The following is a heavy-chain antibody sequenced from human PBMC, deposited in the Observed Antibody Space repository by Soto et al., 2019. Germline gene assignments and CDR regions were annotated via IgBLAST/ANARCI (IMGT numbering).Heavy chain of an antibody. CDR1: GFTFSSYS. CDR3: ARDGITMIVVAEDYYYYGMDV. Sequence: PGGSLRLSCAASGFTFSSYSMNWVRQAPGKGLEWVSAISSSSSYIYYADSVKGRFTISRDNAKNSLYLQMNSLRAEDTAVYYCARDGITMIVVAEDYYYYGMDVWGQGTTVTVSS. CDR2: ISSSSSYI. V-gene: IGHV3-21*01. J-gene: IGHJ6*02. D-gene: IGHD3-22*01.